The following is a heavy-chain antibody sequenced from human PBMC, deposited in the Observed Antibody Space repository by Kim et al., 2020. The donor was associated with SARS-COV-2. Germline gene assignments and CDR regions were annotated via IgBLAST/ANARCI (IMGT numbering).Heavy chain of an antibody. J-gene: IGHJ5*02. Sequence: SETLSLTCTVSGGSVSSDSYYWSWIRQPPGKGLEWIGYIYYNGNTNYNPSLKSRLTMSVDTSKNQFSLKLRSVTAADTAVYYCARGEPPSVHLDPWGQGT. CDR2: IYYNGNT. CDR3: ARGEPPSVHLDP. D-gene: IGHD1-1*01. V-gene: IGHV4-61*01. CDR1: GGSVSSDSYY.